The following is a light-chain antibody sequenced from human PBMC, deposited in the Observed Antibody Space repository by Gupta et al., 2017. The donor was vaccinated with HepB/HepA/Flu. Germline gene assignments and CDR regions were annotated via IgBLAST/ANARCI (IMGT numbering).Light chain of an antibody. CDR3: QQDSSPWT. CDR1: QSVSSYY. J-gene: IGKJ1*01. Sequence: EIVLTQSPGTLSLSPGERATLSCRASQSVSSYYLAWYQHKPGQAPRLLIYGASSRATGIPDRFSGSGSGTDFTLTSSRREPEDSAIYYGQQDSSPWTFGQGTKVEIK. V-gene: IGKV3-20*01. CDR2: GAS.